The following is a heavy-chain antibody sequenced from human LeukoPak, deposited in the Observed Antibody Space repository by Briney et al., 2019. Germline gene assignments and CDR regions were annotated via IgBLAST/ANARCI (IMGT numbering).Heavy chain of an antibody. CDR1: GYTFTGNY. D-gene: IGHD3-10*01. J-gene: IGHJ5*02. CDR2: INPNNGVT. CDR3: ARDYGSGSHDWFDP. V-gene: IGHV1-2*02. Sequence: ASVKVSCRASGYTFTGNYMHWVRQAPGQGLEWMGWINPNNGVTDFAQKFQGRVTMTSDTSISTACMELSGLRSDDTAIYYCARDYGSGSHDWFDPWGQGTLVTVAS.